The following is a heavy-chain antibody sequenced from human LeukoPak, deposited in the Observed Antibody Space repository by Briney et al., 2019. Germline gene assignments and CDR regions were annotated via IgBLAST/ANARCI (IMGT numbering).Heavy chain of an antibody. CDR3: VRDPCSAGTCYSAY. CDR2: IWDDGRTK. J-gene: IGHJ4*02. D-gene: IGHD2-15*01. CDR1: GFTVSSYG. V-gene: IGHV3-33*01. Sequence: PGGSLRLSCAASGFTVSSYGMHWVRQAPGKGLEWVAVIWDDGRTKNYVDSAKGRFTISRDSSKNTLYLQMNSLRAEDTAVYYCVRDPCSAGTCYSAYWGQGTLVTVSS.